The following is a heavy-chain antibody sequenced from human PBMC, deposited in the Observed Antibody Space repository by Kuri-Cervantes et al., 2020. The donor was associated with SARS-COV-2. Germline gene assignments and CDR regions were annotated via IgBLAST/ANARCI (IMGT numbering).Heavy chain of an antibody. CDR3: AKNSNGLQNYYYYMDV. V-gene: IGHV3-30*18. J-gene: IGHJ6*03. CDR2: ISYDGSDK. CDR1: GFTFSTYA. D-gene: IGHD4-11*01. Sequence: GESLKISCAASGFTFSTYAMTWVRQSPGKGLEWVALISYDGSDKNYADSVKGRFTISRDNSKNTLYLQMNSLRAEDTAVYYCAKNSNGLQNYYYYMDVGGKGTTVTVSS.